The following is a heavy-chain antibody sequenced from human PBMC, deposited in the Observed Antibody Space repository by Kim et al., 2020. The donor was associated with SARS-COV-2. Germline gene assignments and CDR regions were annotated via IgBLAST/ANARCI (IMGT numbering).Heavy chain of an antibody. V-gene: IGHV4-34*01. D-gene: IGHD3-10*01. CDR3: ARRLSNTSGWGSHYCDL. CDR2: INHSGRT. CDR1: GGSFSGYY. Sequence: SETLSLTCAVYGGSFSGYYWSWIRQPPGKGLEWIGEINHSGRTNYNPSLKSRVTISVDTSKNQFSLKLTSVTAADAALYFCARRLSNTSGWGSHYCDLWGQGILVTVYS. J-gene: IGHJ1*01.